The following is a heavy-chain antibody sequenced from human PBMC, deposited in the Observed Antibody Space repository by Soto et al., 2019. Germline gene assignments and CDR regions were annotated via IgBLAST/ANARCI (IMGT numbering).Heavy chain of an antibody. D-gene: IGHD3-3*01. V-gene: IGHV4-34*01. CDR3: ARGYLLGVVVMIPYGMDV. J-gene: IGHJ6*02. Sequence: SETLSLTCAVYGGSFSGYYWSWIRQPPGKGLEWIGEINHSGSTNYNPSLKSRVTISVDTSKNQFSLKLSSVTAADTAVYYCARGYLLGVVVMIPYGMDVWGQGTKVTVSS. CDR1: GGSFSGYY. CDR2: INHSGST.